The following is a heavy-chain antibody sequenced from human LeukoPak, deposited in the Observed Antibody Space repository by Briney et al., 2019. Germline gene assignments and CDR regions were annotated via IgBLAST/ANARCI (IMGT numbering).Heavy chain of an antibody. Sequence: GGSLRLSCAASGFTFDEYGMTWVRQAPGKGLEWVCGINWSGESTGYADSVKGRFTISRDNAKNSLYLQMNSLRADDTAIYYCARGGRGRWGQGTLVTV. V-gene: IGHV3-20*04. CDR2: INWSGEST. D-gene: IGHD5-12*01. CDR1: GFTFDEYG. J-gene: IGHJ4*02. CDR3: ARGGRGR.